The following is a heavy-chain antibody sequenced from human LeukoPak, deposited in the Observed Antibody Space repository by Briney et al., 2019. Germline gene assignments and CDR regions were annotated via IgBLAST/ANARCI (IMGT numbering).Heavy chain of an antibody. V-gene: IGHV3-33*01. Sequence: GGSLRLSCAASGFTFSSYGMHWVRQAPGKGLEWVAVIWYDGGNKYYADSVKGRFAISRDNSKNTLYLQMNSLRAEDTAVYYCARETPAEIVGATLPDYWGQGTLVTVSS. CDR1: GFTFSSYG. D-gene: IGHD1-26*01. CDR3: ARETPAEIVGATLPDY. J-gene: IGHJ4*02. CDR2: IWYDGGNK.